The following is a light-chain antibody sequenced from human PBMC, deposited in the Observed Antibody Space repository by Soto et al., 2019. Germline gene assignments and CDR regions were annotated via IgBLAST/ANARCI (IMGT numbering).Light chain of an antibody. J-gene: IGKJ1*01. Sequence: IQLTQSPSSLSASVGDRVTITCRASQGIRNDLGWYQQKPGKAPQRLVFASYNLQSGVPSTFSGSGSCTVFTLTISRLQPEDFAPYYCLQHNSYPRTFGQGTRVEIK. CDR1: QGIRND. V-gene: IGKV1-17*01. CDR2: ASY. CDR3: LQHNSYPRT.